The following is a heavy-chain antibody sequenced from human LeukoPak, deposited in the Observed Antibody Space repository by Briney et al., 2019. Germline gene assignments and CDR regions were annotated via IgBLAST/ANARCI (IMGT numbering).Heavy chain of an antibody. J-gene: IGHJ6*03. CDR1: GFTFSSYS. CDR2: IRGSGGST. Sequence: HPGGSLILSCAASGFTFSSYSMNWVRQAPGKGLEWVSAIRGSGGSTYYADSVKGRFTISRDNSKNTLYLQMNSLRAEDTAVYYCARIGHFTLDQSYYYYMDVWGKGTTVTVSS. D-gene: IGHD1-1*01. CDR3: ARIGHFTLDQSYYYYMDV. V-gene: IGHV3-23*01.